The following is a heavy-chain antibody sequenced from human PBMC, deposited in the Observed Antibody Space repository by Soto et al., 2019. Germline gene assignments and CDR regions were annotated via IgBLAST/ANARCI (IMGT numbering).Heavy chain of an antibody. CDR1: GASIRSGGFY. J-gene: IGHJ4*02. CDR3: ARIEMASIK. CDR2: IYYTGST. Sequence: SETLSLTCSVSGASIRSGGFYWSWLRQSPGKGLEWIGHIYYTGSTFVSPSLKGRLTISLDTSKNQFSLDRSSVTAADTAMYYCARIEMASIKWGRGTLVTVSS. D-gene: IGHD5-12*01. V-gene: IGHV4-31*03.